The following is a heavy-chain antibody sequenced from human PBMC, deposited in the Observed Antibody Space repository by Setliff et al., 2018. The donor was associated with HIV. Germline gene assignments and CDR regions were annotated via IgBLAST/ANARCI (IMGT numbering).Heavy chain of an antibody. D-gene: IGHD7-27*01. CDR1: GGLISSHIYQ. V-gene: IGHV4-39*01. Sequence: SETLSLTCTVSGGLISSHIYQWGWIRQPPGKGLEWIGSIYSSGTTYYNPSLKSRLTISIDTSMNQFSLRLNALTAADTAVYYCARLGGNWGYWFDPWSQGTLGTVSS. CDR2: IYSSGTT. J-gene: IGHJ5*02. CDR3: ARLGGNWGYWFDP.